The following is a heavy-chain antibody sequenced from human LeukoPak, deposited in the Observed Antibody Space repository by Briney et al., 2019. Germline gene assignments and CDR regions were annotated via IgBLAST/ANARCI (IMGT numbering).Heavy chain of an antibody. V-gene: IGHV3-30*02. CDR1: GFTFSSYG. CDR3: AKDGEKRIAAAGFFDY. CDR2: IRYDGSNK. D-gene: IGHD6-13*01. Sequence: GGSLRLSCAASGFTFSSYGMHWVRQAPGKGLEWVAFIRYDGSNKYYADSVKGRFTISRDNSKNTLYLQMNSLRAEDTAVYYCAKDGEKRIAAAGFFDYWGQGTLVTVSS. J-gene: IGHJ4*02.